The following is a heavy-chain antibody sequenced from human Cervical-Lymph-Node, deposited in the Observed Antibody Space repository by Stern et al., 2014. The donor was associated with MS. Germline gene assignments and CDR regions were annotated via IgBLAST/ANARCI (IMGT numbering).Heavy chain of an antibody. CDR2: IFPVLATP. CDR3: ALSSETSDRWYSLGYDL. D-gene: IGHD6-13*01. Sequence: VQLVGSGAEVTKPGSSVKVSCKASGGTFSKFPSSWVRQAPGQGLEWMGGIFPVLATPTYDREVRGRVTITAYVSTSTVYMELSSLRSDDTAVYYCALSSETSDRWYSLGYDLWGQGTLVTVS. CDR1: GGTFSKFP. J-gene: IGHJ5*02. V-gene: IGHV1-69*01.